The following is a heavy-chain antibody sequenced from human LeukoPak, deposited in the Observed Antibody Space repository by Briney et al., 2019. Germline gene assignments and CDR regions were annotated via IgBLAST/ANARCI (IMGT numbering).Heavy chain of an antibody. J-gene: IGHJ1*01. Sequence: ASVKVSCKASGYTFTSYYMHWVRQAPGQGLEWMGIINPSGGSTSYAQKFQGRVTMTRDTSTSTVYMELSSLRSEDTAVYYCARGGFEGATSLYFQHWGQGPLVTVSS. V-gene: IGHV1-46*01. CDR1: GYTFTSYY. CDR3: ARGGFEGATSLYFQH. CDR2: INPSGGST. D-gene: IGHD1-26*01.